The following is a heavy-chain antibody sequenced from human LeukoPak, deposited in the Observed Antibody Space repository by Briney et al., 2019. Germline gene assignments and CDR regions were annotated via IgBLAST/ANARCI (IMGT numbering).Heavy chain of an antibody. Sequence: SETLSLTCTVSGGSISSYYWGWIRQPPGKGLEWIGSIYYSGSTYYNPSLKSRVTISVDTSKNQFSLKLSSVTAADTAVYYCARSLRAYSSGLGNFDYWGQGTLVTVSS. CDR3: ARSLRAYSSGLGNFDY. CDR1: GGSISSYY. V-gene: IGHV4-39*07. CDR2: IYYSGST. J-gene: IGHJ4*02. D-gene: IGHD6-19*01.